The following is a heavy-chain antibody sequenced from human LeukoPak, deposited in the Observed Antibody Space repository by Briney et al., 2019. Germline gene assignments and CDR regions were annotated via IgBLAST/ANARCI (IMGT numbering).Heavy chain of an antibody. D-gene: IGHD3-16*02. CDR2: IYYSGST. J-gene: IGHJ3*01. V-gene: IGHV4-30-4*01. Sequence: SETLSLTCTVSGGSLSIADYSWSWIRQPPGKGLEGLEWLGYIYYSGSTYYNPSLTRRITISIDTSKKQFSLKLTSVTAADTAVYYCARSLRGYSFDDWGQGTMVTVSS. CDR3: ARSLRGYSFDD. CDR1: GGSLSIADYS.